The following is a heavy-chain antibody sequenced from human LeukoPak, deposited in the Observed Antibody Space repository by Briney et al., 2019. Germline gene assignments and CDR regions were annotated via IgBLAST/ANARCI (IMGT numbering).Heavy chain of an antibody. CDR2: ISYDGNNK. V-gene: IGHV3-30*12. Sequence: PGRSLRLSCAASGFTLSNSGMHWVRQAPGKGLEWVAAISYDGNNKHYGDSVKGRFTISRDNSKNTLSLQMNSLRAEDTAVYYCAREIYDSYDYWGQGTLVTVSS. CDR3: AREIYDSYDY. CDR1: GFTLSNSG. J-gene: IGHJ4*02. D-gene: IGHD3-10*01.